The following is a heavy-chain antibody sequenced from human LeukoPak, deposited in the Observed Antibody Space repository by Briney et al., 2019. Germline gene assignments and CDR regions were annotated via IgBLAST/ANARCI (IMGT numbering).Heavy chain of an antibody. CDR3: ARDEQQLANYGMDV. CDR1: GYTFTSYD. V-gene: IGHV1-8*01. Sequence: ASVKVSCKASGYTFTSYDIHWVRQATGQGLEWMGWMNPNSGNTGYAQKFQGRVTMTRNTSISTAYMELSSLRPEDTAVYYCARDEQQLANYGMDVWGQGTTVTVSS. D-gene: IGHD6-13*01. J-gene: IGHJ6*02. CDR2: MNPNSGNT.